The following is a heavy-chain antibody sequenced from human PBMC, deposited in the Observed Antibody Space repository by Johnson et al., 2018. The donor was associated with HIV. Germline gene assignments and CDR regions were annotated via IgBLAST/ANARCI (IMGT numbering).Heavy chain of an antibody. Sequence: VQLVESGGGLVQPGGSLRLSCGASGFSVSVSYMNWVRQAPGQGLEWVSVLYSGGNTYYADSVKGRFTISRDNSKNTLYLQMNSLRAEDTAVYYCAREGKDAFDIWGQGTMVTVSS. CDR2: LYSGGNT. CDR1: GFSVSVSY. V-gene: IGHV3-66*01. J-gene: IGHJ3*02. CDR3: AREGKDAFDI. D-gene: IGHD3-10*01.